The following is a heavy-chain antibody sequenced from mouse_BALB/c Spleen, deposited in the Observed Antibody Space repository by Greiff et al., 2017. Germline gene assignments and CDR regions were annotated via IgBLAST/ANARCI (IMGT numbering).Heavy chain of an antibody. V-gene: IGHV1-4*01. J-gene: IGHJ4*01. CDR2: INPSSGYT. Sequence: QVQLKQSGAELARPGASVKMSCKASGYTFTSYTMHWVKQRPGQGLEWIGYINPSSGYTNYNQKFKDKATLTADKSSSTAYMQLSSLTSEDSAVYYCARRVRRDYYAMDYWGQGTSVTVSS. CDR1: GYTFTSYT. D-gene: IGHD2-14*01. CDR3: ARRVRRDYYAMDY.